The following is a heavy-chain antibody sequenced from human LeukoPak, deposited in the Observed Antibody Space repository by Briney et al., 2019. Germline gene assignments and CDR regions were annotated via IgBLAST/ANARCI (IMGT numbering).Heavy chain of an antibody. CDR3: ARDLSGGGLDY. J-gene: IGHJ4*02. Sequence: GGSLRLSCAASGFTLSVSVMHWVRQAPGKGLEYVSVISSNGGSTSYANSVKGRFTISGDNSKNTLYLQMGSLRAEDMAVYYCARDLSGGGLDYWGQGTLVAVSS. CDR1: GFTLSVSV. CDR2: ISSNGGST. V-gene: IGHV3-64*01. D-gene: IGHD3-10*01.